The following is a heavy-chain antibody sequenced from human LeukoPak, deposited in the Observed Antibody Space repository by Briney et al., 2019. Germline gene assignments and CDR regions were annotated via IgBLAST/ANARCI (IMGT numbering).Heavy chain of an antibody. Sequence: ASVKVSCKASGYTFSIYNMHWVRQAPGQGLEWMGIINPSGGTSYAQKLQGRITMTRDTSTSTLYMELSSLRSEDTAVYYCATDRKSTSHHFDYWGQGTLVTVSS. J-gene: IGHJ4*02. CDR1: GYTFSIYN. V-gene: IGHV1-46*01. CDR3: ATDRKSTSHHFDY. D-gene: IGHD2-2*01. CDR2: INPSGGT.